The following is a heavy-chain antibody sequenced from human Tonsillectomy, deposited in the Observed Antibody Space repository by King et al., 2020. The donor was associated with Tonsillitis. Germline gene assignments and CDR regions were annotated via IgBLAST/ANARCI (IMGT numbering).Heavy chain of an antibody. V-gene: IGHV4-34*01. CDR3: ARGVITGTTGLGY. CDR2: INHSGST. J-gene: IGHJ4*02. Sequence: VQLQQWGAGLLKPSETLSLTCAVYGGSFSAYYWSWIRQPPGKGLEWIWEINHSGSTNYNPSLKSRVTISVDTSKNQFSLKLSSVTAADTAMYYCARGVITGTTGLGYWGQGTLVTVSS. D-gene: IGHD1-20*01. CDR1: GGSFSAYY.